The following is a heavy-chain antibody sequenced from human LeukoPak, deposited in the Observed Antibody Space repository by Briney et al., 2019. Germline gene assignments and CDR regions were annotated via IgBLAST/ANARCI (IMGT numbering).Heavy chain of an antibody. Sequence: PGGSLRLSCAASGFTFSSYWMHWVRQAPGKGLVWVSRINSDGSSTSYADPVKGRFTISRDNSKNTLYLQMNSLRVEDTAVYYCAREVIGFGVADLWGRGTLVTVSS. CDR2: INSDGSST. V-gene: IGHV3-74*01. D-gene: IGHD2-8*01. CDR1: GFTFSSYW. J-gene: IGHJ2*01. CDR3: AREVIGFGVADL.